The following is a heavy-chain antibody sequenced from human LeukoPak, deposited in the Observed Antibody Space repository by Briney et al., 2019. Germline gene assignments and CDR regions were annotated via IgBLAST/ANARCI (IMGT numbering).Heavy chain of an antibody. J-gene: IGHJ3*01. D-gene: IGHD4-17*01. CDR3: AAELYGVYTDCCTFHL. V-gene: IGHV1-58*01. CDR2: IIVGSGAT. CDR1: GFTFSTSA. Sequence: SVRVSCKTSGFTFSTSAVQWVRQARGQRLEWIGWIIVGSGATNYAQSLQGRFTITRDMSTNTAYMELSSLGSEDSAVYYCAAELYGVYTDCCTFHLWGQGTMVTVSS.